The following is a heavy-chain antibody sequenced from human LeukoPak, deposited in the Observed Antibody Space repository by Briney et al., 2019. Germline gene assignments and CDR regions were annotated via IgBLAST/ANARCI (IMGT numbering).Heavy chain of an antibody. J-gene: IGHJ4*02. V-gene: IGHV3-48*04. Sequence: GGSLRLSCAASGYTFSSYSMNWVRQAPGKGLKWVSYISSSSSTIYYADSVKGRFTISRDNAKNSLYLQMNSLRAEDTAVYYCARDPENYYYDSSGFDYWGQGTLVTVSS. CDR2: ISSSSSTI. CDR3: ARDPENYYYDSSGFDY. CDR1: GYTFSSYS. D-gene: IGHD3-22*01.